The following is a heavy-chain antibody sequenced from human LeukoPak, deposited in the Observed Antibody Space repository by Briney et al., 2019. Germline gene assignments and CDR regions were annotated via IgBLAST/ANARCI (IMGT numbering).Heavy chain of an antibody. J-gene: IGHJ6*02. CDR2: IYYSGST. CDR3: ARDQERRVAVADRHGVPGGMDV. CDR1: GGSISSSSYY. Sequence: SSETLSLTCTVSGGSISSSSYYWGWIRQPPGKGQEWIGSIYYSGSTYYNPSLKSRVTISVDTSKNQFSLKLSSVTAADTAVYYCARDQERRVAVADRHGVPGGMDVWGQGTAVTVSS. V-gene: IGHV4-39*07. D-gene: IGHD6-19*01.